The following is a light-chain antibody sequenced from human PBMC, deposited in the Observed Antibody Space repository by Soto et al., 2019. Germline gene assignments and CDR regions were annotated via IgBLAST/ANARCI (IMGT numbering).Light chain of an antibody. V-gene: IGLV2-11*01. CDR1: SSDVGGYNY. Sequence: QSALTQPRSVSGSPGQSVTISCTGTSSDVGGYNYVSWYQQHPGKAPKLMIYDVSKRPSGVPDRFSGSKSGNTASLTISGLQAEDEADYYCGTWDSSLRGGVFGGGTKLTVL. CDR2: DVS. CDR3: GTWDSSLRGGV. J-gene: IGLJ2*01.